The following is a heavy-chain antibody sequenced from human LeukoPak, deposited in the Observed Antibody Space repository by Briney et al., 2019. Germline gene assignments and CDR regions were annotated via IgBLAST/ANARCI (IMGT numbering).Heavy chain of an antibody. CDR2: LYYSGST. CDR1: GGSISSSTYY. D-gene: IGHD5-12*01. V-gene: IGHV4-39*01. CDR3: ARQAISGYDPPPFDS. Sequence: PSETLSHTCTVSGGSISSSTYYWGWIRQPPGKGLEWIGNLYYSGSTYYNPSLKSRVTISVDTSKNQFSLKLSSVTAADTAVYYCARQAISGYDPPPFDSWGQGTLVTVSS. J-gene: IGHJ4*02.